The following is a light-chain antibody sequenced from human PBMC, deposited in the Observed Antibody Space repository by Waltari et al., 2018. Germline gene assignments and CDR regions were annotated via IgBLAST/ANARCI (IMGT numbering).Light chain of an antibody. Sequence: QAVVTQEPSLTVSPGGTVTLTCGSSTGAVTSGHYPYWFQQKPGQAPWTLIYDTNKKHSGTPARFSGSLRGGEAALTLSGARPEDEAEYFCLLYYSGVRVFGGGTKLTVL. CDR1: TGAVTSGHY. CDR3: LLYYSGVRV. CDR2: DTN. V-gene: IGLV7-46*01. J-gene: IGLJ3*02.